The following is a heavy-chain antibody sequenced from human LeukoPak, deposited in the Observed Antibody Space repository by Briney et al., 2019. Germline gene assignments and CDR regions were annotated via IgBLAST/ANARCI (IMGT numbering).Heavy chain of an antibody. D-gene: IGHD6-19*01. V-gene: IGHV4-39*01. CDR2: IYYSGST. J-gene: IGHJ4*02. CDR1: GGSISSSSYY. Sequence: PSETLSLTCTVSGGSISSSSYYWGWIRQPPGKGLEWIGSIYYSGSTYYNPSLTSRVTISVDTSKNQFSLKLSSVTAADTAVNYCARRGEAAVAGTGGFDYWGQGTLVTVSS. CDR3: ARRGEAAVAGTGGFDY.